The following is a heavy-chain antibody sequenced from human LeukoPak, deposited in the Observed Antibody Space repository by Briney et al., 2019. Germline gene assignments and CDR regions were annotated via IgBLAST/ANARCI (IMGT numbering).Heavy chain of an antibody. CDR2: ISSSSSYI. V-gene: IGHV3-21*01. CDR1: GFTFSSYS. Sequence: GGSLRLSCAASGFTFSSYSMNWVRQAPGNGLEWVSSISSSSSYIYYADSVKGRFTISRDNAKNSLYLQMNSLRAEDTAVYYCARESSPEDAFDIWGQGTMVTVSS. CDR3: ARESSPEDAFDI. J-gene: IGHJ3*02.